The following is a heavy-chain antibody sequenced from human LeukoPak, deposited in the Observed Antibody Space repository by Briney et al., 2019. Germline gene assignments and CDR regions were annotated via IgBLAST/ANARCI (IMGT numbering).Heavy chain of an antibody. CDR3: ASLCSGGSCYLESGWFDP. CDR1: GYSISSGYY. D-gene: IGHD2-15*01. Sequence: SETLSLTCAVSGYSISSGYYWGWIRQPPGRGLEWTLIIYHGGSTYYTPSLKSRVTISVDTSKNQFSLKLSSVNADDTAVYYCASLCSGGSCYLESGWFDPWGEGTLVSVSS. CDR2: IYHGGST. V-gene: IGHV4-38-2*01. J-gene: IGHJ5*02.